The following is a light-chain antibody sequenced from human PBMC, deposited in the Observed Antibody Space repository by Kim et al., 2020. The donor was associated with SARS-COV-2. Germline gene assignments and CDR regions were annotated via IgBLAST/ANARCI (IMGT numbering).Light chain of an antibody. CDR3: QQRSNWPPS. V-gene: IGKV3-11*01. J-gene: IGKJ4*01. CDR1: QSVSSY. Sequence: LSPGERATLSCRASQSVSSYLAWYQQKPGQAPRLFIYDASNRATGIPARFSGSGSGTDFTLTISSLEPEDFAVYYCQQRSNWPPSFGGGTKVDIK. CDR2: DAS.